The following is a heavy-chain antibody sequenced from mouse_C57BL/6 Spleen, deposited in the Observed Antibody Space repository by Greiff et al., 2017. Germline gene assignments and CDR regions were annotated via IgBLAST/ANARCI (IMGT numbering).Heavy chain of an antibody. CDR1: ASSITSGYY. J-gene: IGHJ2*01. D-gene: IGHD3-2*02. V-gene: IGHV3-6*01. CDR3: AEDSSGYTTYDY. Sequence: EVHLVEPGPGLVKPSQSLSLTSSVTASSITSGYYWNWFRKFPGNKLEWMGYISYDGSNNYNPSLKKRISITRDTSKSQFFLKLNSVTTEDTATYYCAEDSSGYTTYDYWGQGTTLTVSS. CDR2: ISYDGSN.